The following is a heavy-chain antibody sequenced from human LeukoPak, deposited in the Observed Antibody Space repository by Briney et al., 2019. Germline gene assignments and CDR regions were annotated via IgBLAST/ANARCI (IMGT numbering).Heavy chain of an antibody. CDR1: GSSISSGYY. J-gene: IGHJ3*02. D-gene: IGHD3-22*01. CDR2: IYHSGST. Sequence: SETLSLTCTVSGSSISSGYYWGWIRQPPGKGLEWIGNIYHSGSTYYNPSLKSRVTISVDTSKNQFSLKLSSVTAADTAVYYCARAPSITMIVVEKDAFDIWGQGTMVTVSS. V-gene: IGHV4-38-2*02. CDR3: ARAPSITMIVVEKDAFDI.